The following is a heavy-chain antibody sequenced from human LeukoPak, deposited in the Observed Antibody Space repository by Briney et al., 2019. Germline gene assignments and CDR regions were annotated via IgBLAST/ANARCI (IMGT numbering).Heavy chain of an antibody. Sequence: GGSLRLSCAASGFTFTSHDMNWVRQAPGKGLEWLAYISDAGNTVYYADSVKGRFTISRDNAKNSLSLQINSLSAEDTAVYYCARGGRWVTEDPITYYFDPWGHGSPVSVSS. D-gene: IGHD4-23*01. CDR3: ARGGRWVTEDPITYYFDP. CDR1: GFTFTSHD. J-gene: IGHJ4*01. V-gene: IGHV3-48*03. CDR2: ISDAGNTV.